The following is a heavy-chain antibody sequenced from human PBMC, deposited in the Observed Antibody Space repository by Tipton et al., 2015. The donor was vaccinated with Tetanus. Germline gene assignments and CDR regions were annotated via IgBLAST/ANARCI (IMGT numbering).Heavy chain of an antibody. CDR3: AREWTSTVTSKYDY. Sequence: SLRLSCAASGFTFSNYGMNWVRQAPGKGLEWVSTISSTSYYTYYADSVKGRFTISRDNSRNTLYLQMNSLTTEDTAVYYCAREWTSTVTSKYDYWGQGTLVTVSS. J-gene: IGHJ4*02. D-gene: IGHD4-17*01. CDR2: ISSTSYYT. CDR1: GFTFSNYG. V-gene: IGHV3-23*01.